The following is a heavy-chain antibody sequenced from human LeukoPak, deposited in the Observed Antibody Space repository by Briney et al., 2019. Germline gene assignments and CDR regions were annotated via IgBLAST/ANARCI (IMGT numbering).Heavy chain of an antibody. D-gene: IGHD2-2*01. CDR2: ISYDGSNK. Sequence: GRSLRLSCAASGFTFSSYGMHWVRQAPGKGLEWVAVISYDGSNKYYADSVKGRFTISRDNSKNTLYLQMNSLRAEDTALYYCAKSLKYCSSTSCFYGMDVWGQGTTVTVSS. CDR3: AKSLKYCSSTSCFYGMDV. CDR1: GFTFSSYG. J-gene: IGHJ6*02. V-gene: IGHV3-30*18.